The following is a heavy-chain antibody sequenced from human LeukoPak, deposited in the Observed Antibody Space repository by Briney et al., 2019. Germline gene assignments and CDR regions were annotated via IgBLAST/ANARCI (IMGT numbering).Heavy chain of an antibody. CDR3: ARGRDSSSWYASLNWFDP. D-gene: IGHD6-13*01. J-gene: IGHJ5*02. Sequence: GASVKVSCNASGYTFTSYDINWVRQATGQGLEWMGWMNPNSGNTGYAQKFQGRVTMTRNTSISTAYMELSSLRSEDTAVYYCARGRDSSSWYASLNWFDPWGQGTPVTVSS. CDR2: MNPNSGNT. V-gene: IGHV1-8*01. CDR1: GYTFTSYD.